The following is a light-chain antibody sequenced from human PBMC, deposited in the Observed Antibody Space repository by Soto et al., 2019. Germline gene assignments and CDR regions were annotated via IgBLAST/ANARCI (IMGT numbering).Light chain of an antibody. V-gene: IGKV1-39*01. CDR3: QQSYSTLGT. J-gene: IGKJ2*01. CDR1: HSINNY. CDR2: AAS. Sequence: IQMTQSPSSLSASVGDRVIITCRSDHSINNYLTWYQQRPGKVPKLLIYAASTLQSGVPSRFSGSGSGRVITLTMNSLQPEDFATYYCQQSYSTLGTFGRGTRVQI.